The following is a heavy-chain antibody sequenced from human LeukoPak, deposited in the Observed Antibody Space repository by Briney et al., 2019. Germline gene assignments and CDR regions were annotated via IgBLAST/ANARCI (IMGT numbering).Heavy chain of an antibody. CDR3: AKDHGITMVRGPDSPSAVDY. J-gene: IGHJ4*02. CDR1: GFTFSSYA. D-gene: IGHD3-10*01. Sequence: GSLRLSCAASGFTFSSYAMSWVRQAPGKGLEWVSAISGSGGSTYYADSVKGRFTISRDNSKNTLYLQMNSLRAEDTAVYYCAKDHGITMVRGPDSPSAVDYWGQGTLVTVSS. V-gene: IGHV3-23*01. CDR2: ISGSGGST.